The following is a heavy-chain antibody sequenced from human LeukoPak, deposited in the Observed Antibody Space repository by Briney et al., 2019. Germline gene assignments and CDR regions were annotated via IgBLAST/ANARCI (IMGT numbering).Heavy chain of an antibody. Sequence: SDTLSLTCAVSGYSISSSNWWGWIRQPPGKGLEWIGYIYYSGSTNYNPSLKSRVTMSVDTSKNQFSLKLSSVTALDTAVYYCARGGSGYDAFDIWGQGTMVTVSS. CDR2: IYYSGST. V-gene: IGHV4-28*06. CDR3: ARGGSGYDAFDI. CDR1: GYSISSSNW. D-gene: IGHD5-12*01. J-gene: IGHJ3*02.